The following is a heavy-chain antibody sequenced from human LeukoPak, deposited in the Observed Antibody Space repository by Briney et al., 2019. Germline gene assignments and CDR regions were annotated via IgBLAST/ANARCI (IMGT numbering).Heavy chain of an antibody. J-gene: IGHJ4*02. CDR2: IKQDGSEK. V-gene: IGHV3-7*01. CDR1: GFTFSDYW. Sequence: GGSPRLSCEASGFTFSDYWMSWVRQAPGKGLEWVANIKQDGSEKYYVDSVEGRFTISRDNAQNSLYLQMNSLRAEDTAMYYCARDNYGLFDYWGQGTLVTVSS. CDR3: ARDNYGLFDY. D-gene: IGHD3-10*01.